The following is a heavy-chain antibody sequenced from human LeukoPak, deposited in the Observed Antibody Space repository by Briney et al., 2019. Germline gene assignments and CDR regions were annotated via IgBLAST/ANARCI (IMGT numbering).Heavy chain of an antibody. CDR2: IKQGGTEK. CDR1: GFTFSNYW. Sequence: PGGSLRLSCLVSGFTFSNYWMSWVRQSPGKGLEWVANIKQGGTEKYYVDSVKGRFTISRDDAKNTLYLQMNNLRAEDTAVYYCAREGPDYYFDSWGHGTLVTVSS. CDR3: AREGPDYYFDS. J-gene: IGHJ4*01. V-gene: IGHV3-7*01.